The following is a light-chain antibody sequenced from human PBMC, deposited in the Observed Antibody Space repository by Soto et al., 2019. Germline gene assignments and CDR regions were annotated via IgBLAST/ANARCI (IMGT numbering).Light chain of an antibody. CDR2: RTN. J-gene: IGLJ3*02. V-gene: IGLV7-43*01. CDR1: TGAVTNDYY. CDR3: VLLCGGAWV. Sequence: QTVVTQEPSLTVSPGGTVTLTCALTTGAVTNDYYPNWFQRKPGQALRTLIYRTNNNHSWTPGRFSGSLLGGKAALTLSGVQPEDEADYYCVLLCGGAWVFGGGTQLTVL.